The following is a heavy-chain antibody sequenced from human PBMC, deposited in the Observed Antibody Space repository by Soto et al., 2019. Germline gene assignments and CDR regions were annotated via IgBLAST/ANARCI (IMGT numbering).Heavy chain of an antibody. D-gene: IGHD5-12*01. CDR2: IIPIIGIA. CDR3: ARAERWLQPFDY. Sequence: QVQLVQSGAEVKKPGSSVKVSCKASGGTFSSYTISWVRQAPGQGLEWMGRIIPIIGIANYAQKFQGRVTITADKATSTAYKELSSLRSEDTAVYYCARAERWLQPFDYWGQGTLVTVSS. V-gene: IGHV1-69*02. CDR1: GGTFSSYT. J-gene: IGHJ4*02.